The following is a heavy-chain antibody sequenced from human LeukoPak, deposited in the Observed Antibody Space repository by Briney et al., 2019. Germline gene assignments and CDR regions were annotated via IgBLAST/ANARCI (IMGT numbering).Heavy chain of an antibody. Sequence: SVKVSCKASGGTFSSYAISWVRQAPGQGLEWMGGIIPIFGTANYAQKFQGRVTFTADESTSTAYMELSSLRSEDTAVYYCARGHNYDFWSGYFDYYYGMDVWGQGTTVTVSS. CDR2: IIPIFGTA. V-gene: IGHV1-69*13. J-gene: IGHJ6*02. CDR3: ARGHNYDFWSGYFDYYYGMDV. D-gene: IGHD3-3*01. CDR1: GGTFSSYA.